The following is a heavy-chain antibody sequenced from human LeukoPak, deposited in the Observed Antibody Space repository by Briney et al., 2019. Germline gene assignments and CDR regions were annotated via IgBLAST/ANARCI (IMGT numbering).Heavy chain of an antibody. Sequence: GGSLRLSCATSGFTFSSYVMHWVRQAPGKGLDGVAFIRYDGSNKYYSDSVTGRFTISRDNSKNTLYLQMNSLRPEDTAVYYCAKDPRDHTYGWSWRYFDYWGQGTLVTVSS. V-gene: IGHV3-30*02. CDR3: AKDPRDHTYGWSWRYFDY. D-gene: IGHD5-18*01. CDR2: IRYDGSNK. CDR1: GFTFSSYV. J-gene: IGHJ4*02.